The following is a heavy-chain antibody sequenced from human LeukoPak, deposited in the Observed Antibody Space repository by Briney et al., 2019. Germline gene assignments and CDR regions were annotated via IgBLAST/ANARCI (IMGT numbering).Heavy chain of an antibody. Sequence: GASVKVSCKASGYTFTTYYMHWVRQAPGQGLEWMGIINPSGGSTSYAQKFQGRVTMTRDTSTNTVYMELSSLRSEDTAVYYCARELDYYDSRGHLAYWGQGTLVTVSS. J-gene: IGHJ4*02. D-gene: IGHD3-22*01. V-gene: IGHV1-46*01. CDR2: INPSGGST. CDR3: ARELDYYDSRGHLAY. CDR1: GYTFTTYY.